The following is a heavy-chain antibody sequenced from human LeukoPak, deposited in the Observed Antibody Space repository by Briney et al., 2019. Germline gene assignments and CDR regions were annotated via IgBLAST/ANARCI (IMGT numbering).Heavy chain of an antibody. CDR2: IKQDGGAK. Sequence: GGSLRLSCAASGFTFTNYWMNWLRQAPGKGLEGVANIKQDGGAKNYVDSVKGRFTISRDNAKNSLYLQMNNLRVEDTAVYYCARAHSGDSSSWYSYYYYYYGMDVWGQGTTVTVSS. CDR3: ARAHSGDSSSWYSYYYYYYGMDV. J-gene: IGHJ6*02. V-gene: IGHV3-7*03. CDR1: GFTFTNYW. D-gene: IGHD6-13*01.